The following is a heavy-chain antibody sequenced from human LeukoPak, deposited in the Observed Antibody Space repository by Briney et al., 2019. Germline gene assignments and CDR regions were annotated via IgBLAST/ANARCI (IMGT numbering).Heavy chain of an antibody. J-gene: IGHJ6*03. CDR1: GFSFSYYS. V-gene: IGHV3-69-1*01. CDR3: ATAPFGTSDYTDV. Sequence: GGCLRLSCVASGFSFSYYSMNWVRQRPGKGLEWVAYISTTETTNYADSVKGRFTSSRDNVRNSLSLQRHSLRSGDTAVYFCATAPFGTSDYTDVWGRGTTVTVS. D-gene: IGHD3/OR15-3a*01. CDR2: ISTTETT.